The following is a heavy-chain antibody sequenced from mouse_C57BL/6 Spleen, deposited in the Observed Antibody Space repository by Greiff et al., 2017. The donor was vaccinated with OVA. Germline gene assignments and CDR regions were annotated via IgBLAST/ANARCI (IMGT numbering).Heavy chain of an antibody. D-gene: IGHD1-1*01. J-gene: IGHJ4*01. CDR2: INPNNGGT. CDR3: AIRYYYAMDY. V-gene: IGHV1-26*01. Sequence: EVQLQQSGPELVKPGASVKISCKASGYTFTDYYMNWVKQSHGKSLEWIGDINPNNGGTSYNQKFKGKATLTVDKSSSTAYMELRSLTSEDSAVYYCAIRYYYAMDYWGQGTSVTVSS. CDR1: GYTFTDYY.